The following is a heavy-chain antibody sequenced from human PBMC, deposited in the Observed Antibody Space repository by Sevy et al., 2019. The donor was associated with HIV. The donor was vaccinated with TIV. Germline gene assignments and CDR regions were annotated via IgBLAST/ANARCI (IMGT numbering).Heavy chain of an antibody. CDR1: GFTFTNAW. J-gene: IGHJ6*02. V-gene: IGHV3-15*07. D-gene: IGHD1-20*01. Sequence: GGSLRLSCAASGFTFTNAWMNWVRQAPGKGLEWVGRIKSKGGGGTIDYAAPVKGRFSISRNDSKNTLYLQMNSLKIEDTALYYCTWYHDYYYGMNVWGQGTTVTVSS. CDR3: TWYHDYYYGMNV. CDR2: IKSKGGGGTI.